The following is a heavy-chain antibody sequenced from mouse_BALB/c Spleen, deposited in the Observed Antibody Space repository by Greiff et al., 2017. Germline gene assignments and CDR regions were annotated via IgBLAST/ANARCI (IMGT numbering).Heavy chain of an antibody. CDR3: ARWGGNYLYFDY. V-gene: IGHV3-2*02. CDR2: ISYSGST. Sequence: EVHLVESGPGLVKPSQSLSLTCTVTGYSITSDYAWNWIRQFPGNKLEWMGYISYSGSTSYNPSLKSRISITRDTSKNQFFLQLNSVTTEDTATYYCARWGGNYLYFDYWGQGTTLTVSS. J-gene: IGHJ2*01. D-gene: IGHD2-1*01. CDR1: GYSITSDYA.